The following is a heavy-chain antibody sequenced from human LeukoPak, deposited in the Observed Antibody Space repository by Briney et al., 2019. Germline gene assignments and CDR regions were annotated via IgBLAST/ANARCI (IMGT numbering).Heavy chain of an antibody. J-gene: IGHJ4*02. Sequence: GRPLRLSCAASGFTFSSYGMHWVRQAPGKGLEWVAVISYDGSNKYYADSVKGRFTISRDNSKNTLYLQMNSLRAEDTAVYYCAKDPGGYSGYDHPIDYWGQGTLVTVSS. CDR1: GFTFSSYG. V-gene: IGHV3-30*18. CDR2: ISYDGSNK. CDR3: AKDPGGYSGYDHPIDY. D-gene: IGHD5-12*01.